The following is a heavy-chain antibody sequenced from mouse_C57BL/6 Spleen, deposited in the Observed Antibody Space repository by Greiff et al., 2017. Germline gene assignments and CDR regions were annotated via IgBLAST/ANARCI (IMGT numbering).Heavy chain of an antibody. CDR3: ARTDYYGSSYAMDY. J-gene: IGHJ4*01. V-gene: IGHV1-81*01. Sequence: VQLQQSGAELARPGASVKLSCKASGYTFTSYGISWVKQRTGQGLEWIGEIYPRSGNTYYNAKFKGKATLTADKSSSTAYMGLRSLTSEDAAVYVCARTDYYGSSYAMDYWGQGTSVTVSS. D-gene: IGHD1-1*01. CDR2: IYPRSGNT. CDR1: GYTFTSYG.